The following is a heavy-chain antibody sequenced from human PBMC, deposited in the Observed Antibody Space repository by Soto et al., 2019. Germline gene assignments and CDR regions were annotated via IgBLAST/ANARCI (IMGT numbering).Heavy chain of an antibody. CDR3: AKDDVSGDGLWLVSA. CDR1: GFSFNKYA. V-gene: IGHV3-23*01. J-gene: IGHJ5*02. D-gene: IGHD2-21*02. CDR2: ITGSGSSI. Sequence: DVQLLESGGGLVQPGGSLKLSCVASGFSFNKYAMIWVRQAPGKGQEWVSGITGSGSSIQYTASVKGRFTISRDNSKNTVYLQMDYLRAEDTAMYYCAKDDVSGDGLWLVSAXGQGTPVTVS.